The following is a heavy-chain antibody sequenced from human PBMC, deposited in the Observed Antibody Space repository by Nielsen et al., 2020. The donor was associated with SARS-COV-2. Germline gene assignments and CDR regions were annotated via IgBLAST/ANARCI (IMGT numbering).Heavy chain of an antibody. D-gene: IGHD3-22*01. J-gene: IGHJ4*02. V-gene: IGHV5-51*01. CDR2: IYPGDSDT. CDR3: ARRPSSGYKYYFDY. CDR1: GYSFTSYW. Sequence: KVSCKASGYSFTSYWIGWVRQMPGKGLEWMGIIYPGDSDTRYSPSFQGQVTISADKSISTAYLQWSSLKASDTAMYYCARRPSSGYKYYFDYWGQGTLVTVSS.